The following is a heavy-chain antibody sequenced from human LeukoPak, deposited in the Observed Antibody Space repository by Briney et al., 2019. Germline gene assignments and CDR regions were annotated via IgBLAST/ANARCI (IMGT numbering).Heavy chain of an antibody. CDR2: ISYDGSNK. CDR1: GFTFSSYG. D-gene: IGHD2-15*01. Sequence: GRSLRLSCAASGFTFSSYGMHWVRQAPCKGLEWVAVISYDGSNKYYADSVKGRFTISRDNSKNTLYLQMNSLRAEDTAVYYCAKLGYCSGGSCSPFDYWGQGSLVTVSS. J-gene: IGHJ4*02. CDR3: AKLGYCSGGSCSPFDY. V-gene: IGHV3-30*18.